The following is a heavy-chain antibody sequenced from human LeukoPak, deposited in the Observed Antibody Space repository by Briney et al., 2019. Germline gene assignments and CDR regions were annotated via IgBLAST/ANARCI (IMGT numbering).Heavy chain of an antibody. Sequence: PSETLSLTCTVSGGSISSYYWSWIRQPAGKGLEWIGRIYTSGSTNYNPSLKGRVTMSVDTSKNQFSLKLSSVTAADTAVYYCARDNYYDSSGYYSFDYWGQGTLVTVSS. V-gene: IGHV4-4*07. CDR2: IYTSGST. J-gene: IGHJ4*02. CDR1: GGSISSYY. D-gene: IGHD3-22*01. CDR3: ARDNYYDSSGYYSFDY.